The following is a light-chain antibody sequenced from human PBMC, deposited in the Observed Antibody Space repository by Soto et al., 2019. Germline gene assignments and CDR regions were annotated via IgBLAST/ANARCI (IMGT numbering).Light chain of an antibody. V-gene: IGKV1-5*03. Sequence: DIQMTQSPSTLSASIGDRVTITCRASQSIGSLLAWYQLQPGKAPKLLIYKASTLESGVPSRFSGSGSGTEFTLTISSMQPDDFATYYCQQYNTYSETWTFGQGTKVEI. J-gene: IGKJ1*01. CDR3: QQYNTYSETWT. CDR1: QSIGSL. CDR2: KAS.